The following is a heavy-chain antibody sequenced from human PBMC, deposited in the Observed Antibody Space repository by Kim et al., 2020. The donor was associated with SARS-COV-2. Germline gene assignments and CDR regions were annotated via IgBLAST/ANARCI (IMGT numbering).Heavy chain of an antibody. CDR3: AVFREQGGFDI. V-gene: IGHV1-18*04. J-gene: IGHJ3*02. CDR1: DYTFTNDV. D-gene: IGHD3-10*02. Sequence: ASVKVSCKASDYTFTNDVISWVRQAPGQGLEWMAWITVSNGNRNYAQKVQGRVTMTTDTSTSTAYMELRSLRSDDTAVYYCAVFREQGGFDIWGQGTMVTVSS. CDR2: ITVSNGNR.